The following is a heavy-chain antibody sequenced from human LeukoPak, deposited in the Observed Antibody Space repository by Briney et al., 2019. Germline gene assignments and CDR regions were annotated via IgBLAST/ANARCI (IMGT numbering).Heavy chain of an antibody. CDR3: ASGDCSSTSCYNWGFDP. D-gene: IGHD2-2*01. V-gene: IGHV3-30-3*01. J-gene: IGHJ5*02. CDR1: GFTFSSYA. CDR2: ISYDGSNK. Sequence: GGSLRLSCAASGFTFSSYAMHWVRQAPAKGLEWVAVISYDGSNKYYADSVKGRFTISRDNSKSTLYLQMNSLRAEDTAVYYCASGDCSSTSCYNWGFDPWGQGTLVTVSS.